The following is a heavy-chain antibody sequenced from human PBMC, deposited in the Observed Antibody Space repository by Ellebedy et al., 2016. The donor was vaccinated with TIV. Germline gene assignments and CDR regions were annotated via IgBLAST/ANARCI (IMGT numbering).Heavy chain of an antibody. D-gene: IGHD2-2*03. CDR3: ARQEFGYCSSTSCLYYYYYYGMDV. CDR1: GYSFSSYW. V-gene: IGHV5-51*01. Sequence: GESLKISXKGSGYSFSSYWIGWVRQKPGKGLEWMGIFYPGDSDTRYSPSFQGQVTISADKSISTAYLQWSSLKASDTAMYYCARQEFGYCSSTSCLYYYYYYGMDVWGQGTTVTVSS. J-gene: IGHJ6*02. CDR2: FYPGDSDT.